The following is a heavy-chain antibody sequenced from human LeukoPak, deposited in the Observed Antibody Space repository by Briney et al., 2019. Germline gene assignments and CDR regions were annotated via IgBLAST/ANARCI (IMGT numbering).Heavy chain of an antibody. Sequence: SETLSLTCAVYGGSLSGYYWSWIRQPPGKGLGWIGETNHSASTNYNPSLKSRVTISVDTSKNQFSLKLSSVTAADTAVYYCARGGWDDYVWGSYPDYWGQGTLVTVSS. D-gene: IGHD3-16*02. V-gene: IGHV4-34*01. CDR3: ARGGWDDYVWGSYPDY. J-gene: IGHJ4*02. CDR2: TNHSAST. CDR1: GGSLSGYY.